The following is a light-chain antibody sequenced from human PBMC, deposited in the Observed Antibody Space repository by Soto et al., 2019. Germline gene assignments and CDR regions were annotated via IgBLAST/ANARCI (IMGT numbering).Light chain of an antibody. CDR2: LGS. CDR1: QSLLHSNGYNY. Sequence: DIVMSQSPLSLPVTPGEPASISCRSSQSLLHSNGYNYFGWYLQKPGQSPQLLIYLGSNRASGVPDRFSGSGSGTDFTLKISRVEPEDVGVYYCMQALQTPTFGQGTRLEIK. V-gene: IGKV2-28*01. CDR3: MQALQTPT. J-gene: IGKJ5*01.